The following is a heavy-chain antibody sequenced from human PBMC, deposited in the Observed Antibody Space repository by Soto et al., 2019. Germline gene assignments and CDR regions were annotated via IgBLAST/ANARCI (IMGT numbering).Heavy chain of an antibody. CDR1: GFTFSSYW. V-gene: IGHV3-74*01. CDR3: AKDRGGGPYYGMDV. J-gene: IGHJ6*02. Sequence: AGSLRLSCAASGFTFSSYWMHWVRQAPGKGLVWVSRINSDGSSIGYADSVKGRFTISRDNAKNSLYLQMNSLRGEDTALYYCAKDRGGGPYYGMDVWGQGTTVTVSS. CDR2: INSDGSSI.